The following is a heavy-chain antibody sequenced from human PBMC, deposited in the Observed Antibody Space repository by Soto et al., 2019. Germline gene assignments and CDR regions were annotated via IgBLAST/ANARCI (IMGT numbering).Heavy chain of an antibody. V-gene: IGHV3-23*01. CDR2: ISGSGGST. J-gene: IGHJ4*02. Sequence: EVQLLESGGGLVQPGGSLRLSCAASGFTFSSYAMSWVRQAPGKGLEWVSAISGSGGSTYYAASVKGRFTISRDNSKNTLSLQMNSLRAEDTGVYYCAKDERTYYYDSSGYYHDPYFDYWCQGTLATVSS. CDR1: GFTFSSYA. D-gene: IGHD3-22*01. CDR3: AKDERTYYYDSSGYYHDPYFDY.